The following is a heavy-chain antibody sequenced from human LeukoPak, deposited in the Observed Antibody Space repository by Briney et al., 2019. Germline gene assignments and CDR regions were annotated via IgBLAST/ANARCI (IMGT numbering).Heavy chain of an antibody. CDR1: GGSFSGYY. CDR3: ARARLYYYDSSGYYDY. J-gene: IGHJ4*02. CDR2: IYYSGST. V-gene: IGHV4-31*11. D-gene: IGHD3-22*01. Sequence: SETLSLTCAVYGGSFSGYYWSWIRQHPGKGLEWIGYIYYSGSTYYNPSLKSRVTISVDTSKNQFSLKLSSVTAADTAVYYCARARLYYYDSSGYYDYWGQGTLVTVSS.